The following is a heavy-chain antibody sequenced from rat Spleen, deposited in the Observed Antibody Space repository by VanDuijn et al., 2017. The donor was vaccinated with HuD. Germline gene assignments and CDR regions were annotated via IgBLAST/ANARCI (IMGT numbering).Heavy chain of an antibody. CDR1: GFTFNNYW. D-gene: IGHD1-2*01. CDR2: ITNTGDNA. V-gene: IGHV5-31*01. Sequence: EVQLVVPGGGLVQTGRSLKLSCVASGFTFNNYWLTWNRQAQGKGLEWVASITNTGDNAHYPDFVKGRFTISRDNAKRTLYLQMDSLRSEDTATYYCAKLGGKYSSYNYFDNWGQGDMVTVSS. J-gene: IGHJ2*01. CDR3: AKLGGKYSSYNYFDN.